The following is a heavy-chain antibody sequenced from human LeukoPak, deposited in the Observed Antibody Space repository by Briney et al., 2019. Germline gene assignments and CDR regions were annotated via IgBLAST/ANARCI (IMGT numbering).Heavy chain of an antibody. J-gene: IGHJ4*02. Sequence: SETLSLTCAVYGGSFSGYYWSWIRQPPGKGLEWIGEINHSGSTNYNPSLRSRVTISVDTSKNQFSLKLSSMTAADTAVYYCARGFAVVTPFDYWGQGTLVTVSS. CDR1: GGSFSGYY. V-gene: IGHV4-34*01. CDR2: INHSGST. CDR3: ARGFAVVTPFDY. D-gene: IGHD4-23*01.